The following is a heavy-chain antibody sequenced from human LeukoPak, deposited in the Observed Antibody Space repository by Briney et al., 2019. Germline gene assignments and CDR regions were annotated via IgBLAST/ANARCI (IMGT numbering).Heavy chain of an antibody. J-gene: IGHJ4*02. V-gene: IGHV3-30*02. Sequence: PGGSLRLSCAASGFTFSYYGMHWVRQTPGKGLEWVAFIRYDGNDKFYADSVKGRFTISRDNAKNSLYLQMNSLRAEDTAVYYCARGPVAALHFDYWGQGTLVTVSS. CDR1: GFTFSYYG. D-gene: IGHD6-19*01. CDR3: ARGPVAALHFDY. CDR2: IRYDGNDK.